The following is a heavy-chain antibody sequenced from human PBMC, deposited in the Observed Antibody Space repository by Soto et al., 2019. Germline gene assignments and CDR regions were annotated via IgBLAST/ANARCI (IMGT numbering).Heavy chain of an antibody. CDR3: ARSPDSSGYYPRWYYYGMDV. CDR1: GGSISSSNW. D-gene: IGHD3-22*01. CDR2: IYHSGST. Sequence: QVQLQESGPGLVKPSGTLSLTCAVSGGSISSSNWWSWVRQPPGKGLEWIGEIYHSGSTNYNPSLKSRGTLSVDKSKNQFSLKLSSVTAADTAVYYCARSPDSSGYYPRWYYYGMDVWGQGTTVTVSS. J-gene: IGHJ6*02. V-gene: IGHV4-4*02.